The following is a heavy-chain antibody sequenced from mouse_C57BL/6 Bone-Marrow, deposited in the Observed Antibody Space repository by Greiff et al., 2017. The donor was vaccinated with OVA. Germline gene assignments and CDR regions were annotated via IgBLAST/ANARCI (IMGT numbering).Heavy chain of an antibody. CDR1: GYTFTSYG. J-gene: IGHJ3*01. Sequence: QVQLQQSGAELARPGASVKLSCKASGYTFTSYGISWVKQRTGQGLEWIGEIYPRSGNTYYNEKFKGKATLTADKSSSTAYTELRSLTSEDSAVYFCARSWLPLAYWGQGTLVTVSA. D-gene: IGHD2-2*01. V-gene: IGHV1-81*01. CDR3: ARSWLPLAY. CDR2: IYPRSGNT.